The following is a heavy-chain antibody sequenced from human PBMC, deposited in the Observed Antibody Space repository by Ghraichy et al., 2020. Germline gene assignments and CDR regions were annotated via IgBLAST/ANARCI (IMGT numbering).Heavy chain of an antibody. D-gene: IGHD2-2*01. CDR1: GGSFSGYY. CDR3: ARSRTGCSSTSCYLSYYYYYYMDV. CDR2: INHSGST. V-gene: IGHV4-34*01. Sequence: SETLSLTCAVYGGSFSGYYWSWSRQPPGKGLEWIGEINHSGSTNYNPSLKSRVTISVDTSKNQFSLKLSSVTAADTAVYYCARSRTGCSSTSCYLSYYYYYYMDVWGKGTTVTVSS. J-gene: IGHJ6*03.